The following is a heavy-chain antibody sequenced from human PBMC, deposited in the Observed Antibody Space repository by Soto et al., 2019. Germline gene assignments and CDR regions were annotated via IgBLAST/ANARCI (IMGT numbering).Heavy chain of an antibody. CDR1: GGSISSYY. CDR3: ARQGFGPLHGLVDV. D-gene: IGHD3-10*01. CDR2: VHHSWGS. Sequence: QVQLQESGPGLVKPSETLSLSCTVSGGSISSYYWSWFRQSPGTRMEWIGYVHHSWGSSYNPSLQSRVAISLDTSKSQFSRKVTSVTATDTAVYYCARQGFGPLHGLVDVWGQGTTVTVSS. J-gene: IGHJ6*02. V-gene: IGHV4-59*08.